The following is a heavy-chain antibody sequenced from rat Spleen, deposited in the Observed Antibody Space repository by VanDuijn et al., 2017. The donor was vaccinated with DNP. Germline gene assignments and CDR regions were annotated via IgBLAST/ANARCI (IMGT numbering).Heavy chain of an antibody. CDR3: ARGYNSGHYFDY. D-gene: IGHD4-3*01. V-gene: IGHV5-22*01. CDR2: ISYDGVST. CDR1: GFTFSDFY. J-gene: IGHJ2*01. Sequence: EVQLVESGGGLVQPGRSLKLSCAASGFTFSDFYMAWVRQAPTEGLEWVAYISYDGVSTYYGDSVKGRFTISRDNAKSILYLQMNSLRSEDMATYYCARGYNSGHYFDYWGQGVMVTVSS.